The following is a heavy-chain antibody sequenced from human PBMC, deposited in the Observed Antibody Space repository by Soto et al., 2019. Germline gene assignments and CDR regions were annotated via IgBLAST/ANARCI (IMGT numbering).Heavy chain of an antibody. CDR2: ISDSGTTI. J-gene: IGHJ3*01. CDR1: GFIFSNYE. D-gene: IGHD2-8*02. CDR3: VKEYCTGGACFDAFDL. V-gene: IGHV3-48*03. Sequence: PGGSLRLSCAASGFIFSNYEVDWVRQVPGKGLEWISYISDSGTTIYYAASVKGRFTISRDDARNSLYLQMNNLRDEDTAVYFCVKEYCTGGACFDAFDLWGQGTLVTVS.